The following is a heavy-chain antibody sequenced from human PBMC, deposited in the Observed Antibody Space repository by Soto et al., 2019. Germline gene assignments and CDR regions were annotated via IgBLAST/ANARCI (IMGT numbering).Heavy chain of an antibody. CDR3: ASWFRFAYYYSFMDV. CDR1: GFTFSRYW. V-gene: IGHV3-74*01. Sequence: PGGSLRLSCAASGFTFSRYWMHLVRQAPGKGLVWVSRINSDGSSTNYADSVKGRFTISRDNAKNTLYLQMNRLRAEDTAVYYCASWFRFAYYYSFMDVWGKGTTVTVSS. D-gene: IGHD3-10*01. J-gene: IGHJ6*03. CDR2: INSDGSST.